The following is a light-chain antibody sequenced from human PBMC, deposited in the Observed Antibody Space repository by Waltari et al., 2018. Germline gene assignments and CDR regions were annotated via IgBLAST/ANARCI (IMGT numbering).Light chain of an antibody. J-gene: IGLJ2*01. CDR2: GKN. V-gene: IGLV3-19*01. Sequence: SSELTQDPAVSVALGQTVRITCQGDSLRSYYASWYQQKPGQAPVLVSYGKNNRPSGIPDRFSGSSSGHTASLTITGAQAEDEADYYCNSRDSSGNHVVFGGGTKLTVL. CDR3: NSRDSSGNHVV. CDR1: SLRSYY.